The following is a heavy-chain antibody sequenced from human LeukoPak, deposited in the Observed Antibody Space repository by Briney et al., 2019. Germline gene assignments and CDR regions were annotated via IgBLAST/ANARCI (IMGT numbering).Heavy chain of an antibody. D-gene: IGHD6-19*01. CDR1: GGSIGTYS. CDR2: IYYSGTT. V-gene: IGHV4-59*08. CDR3: ARQFVAAYYFDY. Sequence: SETLSLTCTVSGGSIGTYSWNWIRQPPGKGLEWIGYIYYSGTTNYNPSLKSRVTISVDTSKNQFSLKLSSVTAADTAVYYCARQFVAAYYFDYWGQGTLVTVSS. J-gene: IGHJ4*02.